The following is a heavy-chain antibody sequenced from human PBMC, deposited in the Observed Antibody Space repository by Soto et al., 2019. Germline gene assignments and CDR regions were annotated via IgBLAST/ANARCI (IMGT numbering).Heavy chain of an antibody. CDR2: VSGAGGKT. J-gene: IGHJ1*01. CDR3: AKESVWYGGQYFHH. V-gene: IGHV3-23*01. CDR1: GFPFRYNA. Sequence: PGGSLRLSCSASGFPFRYNATNWVRRAPGKGLQWVAGVSGAGGKTDYAASVEGRFPISRDNSKNILYLQMDSLRADDTAVYYCAKESVWYGGQYFHHWGQGTLVTSPQ. D-gene: IGHD3-10*01.